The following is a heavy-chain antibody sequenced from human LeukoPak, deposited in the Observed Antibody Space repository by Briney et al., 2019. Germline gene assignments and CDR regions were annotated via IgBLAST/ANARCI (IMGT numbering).Heavy chain of an antibody. CDR3: ARDLVAAAGGINWFDP. CDR2: IMPMFGKA. Sequence: ASVKVSCKASGYTFTSYGISWVRQAPGQGLEWMGGIMPMFGKANYAQKFQGRVTITADESTSTAYMELSSLRSEDTAVYYCARDLVAAAGGINWFDPWGQGTLVTVSS. CDR1: GYTFTSYG. J-gene: IGHJ5*02. V-gene: IGHV1-69*13. D-gene: IGHD6-13*01.